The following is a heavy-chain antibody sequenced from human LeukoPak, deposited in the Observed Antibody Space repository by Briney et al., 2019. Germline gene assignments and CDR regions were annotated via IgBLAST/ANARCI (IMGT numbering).Heavy chain of an antibody. Sequence: PGGSLRLSCAASGFTFSSYWMSWVRQAPGKGLEWVANIKQDGREKYYVDSVKGRFTISRDNAKNSLYLQMNSLRAEDTAVYYCARGRFGYSGYYYMDVWGKGTTVTVSS. V-gene: IGHV3-7*01. CDR3: ARGRFGYSGYYYMDV. J-gene: IGHJ6*03. D-gene: IGHD5-12*01. CDR1: GFTFSSYW. CDR2: IKQDGREK.